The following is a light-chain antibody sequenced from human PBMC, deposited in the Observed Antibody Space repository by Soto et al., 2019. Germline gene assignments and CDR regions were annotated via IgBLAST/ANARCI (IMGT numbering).Light chain of an antibody. V-gene: IGLV1-40*01. CDR2: GNS. CDR1: SSNIGAGYD. J-gene: IGLJ1*01. CDR3: QSYDSSYV. Sequence: QSVLTQPPSVSGAPGQRVTISCTGSSSNIGAGYDVHWCQQLPGTAPKLLIYGNSNRPSGVPDRFSGSKSGTSASLAITGLQAEDEADYYCQSYDSSYVFGTGTKVTVL.